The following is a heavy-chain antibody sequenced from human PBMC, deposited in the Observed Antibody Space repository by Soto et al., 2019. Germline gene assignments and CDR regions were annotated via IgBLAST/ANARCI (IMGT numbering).Heavy chain of an antibody. V-gene: IGHV4-4*02. Sequence: SETLSLTCAVSGASVISTKWWSWVRQSPGKGLEWIGEIHHSETTNYNPSLESRVTISIDKSKNQFSLKLRSDDTAVYYCAREPNYFDYWGQGTLVTVSS. CDR2: IHHSETT. CDR1: GASVISTKW. J-gene: IGHJ4*02. CDR3: AREPNYFDY.